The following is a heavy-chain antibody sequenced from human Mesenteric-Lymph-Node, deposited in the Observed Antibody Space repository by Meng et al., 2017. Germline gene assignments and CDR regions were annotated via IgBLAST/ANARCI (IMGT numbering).Heavy chain of an antibody. CDR2: VTHSGST. CDR1: GGSFTADD. J-gene: IGHJ5*01. D-gene: IGHD3-10*01. CDR3: AKGRANYFGSKHNYFDS. Sequence: LMQRGDGLLPPSGPPSPTCAVYGGSFTADDWTWTRQAPGKGPEWIGEVTHSGSTTYNPSLASRVSISVDKPKKQFSLTLNSVTAADTAVYYCAKGRANYFGSKHNYFDSWGQGTLVTVSS. V-gene: IGHV4-34*01.